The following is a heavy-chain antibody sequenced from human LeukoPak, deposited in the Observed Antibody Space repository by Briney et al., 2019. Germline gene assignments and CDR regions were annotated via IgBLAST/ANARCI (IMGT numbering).Heavy chain of an antibody. J-gene: IGHJ4*02. Sequence: SETLSLTCAVSGYSITTGYYWGWIRQPPGKGLEWIGSMYHSGSTYYNPSLKSRVTISVDTSKNQFSLKLNSVTAADTAVYFCARLRFDFWSGYTHPYFDYWGQGTLVTVSS. CDR2: MYHSGST. CDR3: ARLRFDFWSGYTHPYFDY. V-gene: IGHV4-38-2*01. D-gene: IGHD3-3*01. CDR1: GYSITTGYY.